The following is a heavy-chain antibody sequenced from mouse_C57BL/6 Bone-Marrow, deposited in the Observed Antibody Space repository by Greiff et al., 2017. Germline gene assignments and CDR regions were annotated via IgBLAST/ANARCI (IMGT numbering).Heavy chain of an antibody. D-gene: IGHD1-1*01. V-gene: IGHV14-4*01. CDR1: GFNIKDDY. Sequence: VQLQQSGAELVRPGASVKLSCTASGFNIKDDYMHWVKQRPEQGLEWIGWIDPENGDTEYASKFQGKATITADTSSNTAYLQLSSLTSEDTAVYYCTVDYSGSSWGFAYWGQGALVTVSA. CDR3: TVDYSGSSWGFAY. CDR2: IDPENGDT. J-gene: IGHJ3*01.